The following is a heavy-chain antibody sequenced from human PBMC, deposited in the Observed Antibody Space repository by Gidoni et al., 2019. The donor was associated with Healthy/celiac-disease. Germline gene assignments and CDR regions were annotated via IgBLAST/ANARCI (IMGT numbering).Heavy chain of an antibody. Sequence: QLQLQPSGPVLAKPSATLSLTCTVSGGSISSYYWSWIRQPPGKGLEWIGYIYYSGSTNYNPSLKSRVTISVDTSKNQFSLKLSSVTAADTGVDYSARQLIGGPLDYWGQGTLVTVSS. CDR1: GGSISSYY. D-gene: IGHD3-16*01. V-gene: IGHV4-59*08. J-gene: IGHJ4*02. CDR2: IYYSGST. CDR3: ARQLIGGPLDY.